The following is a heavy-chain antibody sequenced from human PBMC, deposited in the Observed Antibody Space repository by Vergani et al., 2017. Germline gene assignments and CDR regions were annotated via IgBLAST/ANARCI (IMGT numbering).Heavy chain of an antibody. D-gene: IGHD2-21*01. CDR3: ARVRRLGSVVVIAGGAFDI. V-gene: IGHV3-64D*06. CDR2: ISSNGGST. CDR1: GFTFSSYA. Sequence: EVQLVESGGGLVQPGGSLRLSCSASGFTFSSYAMHWVRQAPGKGLEYVSAISSNGGSTYYADSVKGRFTISRDNSKNTLYLQMSSLRSDDTAVYYCARVRRLGSVVVIAGGAFDIWGQGTMVTVSS. J-gene: IGHJ3*02.